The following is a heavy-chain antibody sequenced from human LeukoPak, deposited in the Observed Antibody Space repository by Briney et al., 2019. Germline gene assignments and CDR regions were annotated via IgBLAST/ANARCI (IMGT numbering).Heavy chain of an antibody. CDR2: IIPIFGTA. CDR3: ARENYDFWSGRGRFDP. CDR1: GGTFSSYA. V-gene: IGHV1-69*13. J-gene: IGHJ5*02. D-gene: IGHD3-3*01. Sequence: ASVKVSCKAYGGTFSSYAISWVRQAPGQGLEWMGGIIPIFGTANYAQKFQGRVTITADESTSTAYMELSSLRSEDTAVYYCARENYDFWSGRGRFDPWGQGTLVTVSS.